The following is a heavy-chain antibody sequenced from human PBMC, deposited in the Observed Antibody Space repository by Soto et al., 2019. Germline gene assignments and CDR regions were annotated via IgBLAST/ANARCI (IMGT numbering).Heavy chain of an antibody. J-gene: IGHJ4*02. CDR2: ITGSGGTT. D-gene: IGHD6-13*01. CDR3: AKHHGGNSWYCLDS. Sequence: EVQLLESGGGLVQPGGSLRLSCAASRFTFSSYAMSRVRQAPGKGLEWVSFITGSGGTTFYADSVKGRFTISRDNSKNTLYLQMNSLRAEDTAVYYCAKHHGGNSWYCLDSWGQGTLVTVSS. CDR1: RFTFSSYA. V-gene: IGHV3-23*01.